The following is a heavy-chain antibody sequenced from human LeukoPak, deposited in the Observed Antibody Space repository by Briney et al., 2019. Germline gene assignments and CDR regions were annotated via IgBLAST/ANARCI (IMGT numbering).Heavy chain of an antibody. D-gene: IGHD3-9*01. CDR3: ARTQLRYFDWFLFDY. Sequence: PSETLSLTCTVSGGSISSYYWSWIRQPPGKGLEWIGYIYYSGSTNYNPSLKSRVTISVDTSKNQFSLKLSSVTAADTAVYYCARTQLRYFDWFLFDYWGQGTLVTVSS. CDR1: GGSISSYY. CDR2: IYYSGST. J-gene: IGHJ4*02. V-gene: IGHV4-59*01.